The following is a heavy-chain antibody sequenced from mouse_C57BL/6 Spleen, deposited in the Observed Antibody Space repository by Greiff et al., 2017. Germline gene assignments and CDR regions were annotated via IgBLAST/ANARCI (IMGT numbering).Heavy chain of an antibody. CDR2: ISDGGSYT. J-gene: IGHJ2*01. CDR1: GFTFSSYA. V-gene: IGHV5-4*03. D-gene: IGHD3-2*02. Sequence: EVKLQESGGGLVKPGGSLKLSCAASGFTFSSYAMSWVRQTPEKRLEWVATISDGGSYTYYPDNVKGRFTISRNNAKNNLYLQMSHLKSEDTAMYYCASTAQATDFDYGGQGTTLTVSS. CDR3: ASTAQATDFDY.